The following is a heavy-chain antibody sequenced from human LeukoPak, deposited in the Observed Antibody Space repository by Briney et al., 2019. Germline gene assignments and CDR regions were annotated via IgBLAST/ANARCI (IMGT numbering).Heavy chain of an antibody. J-gene: IGHJ4*02. D-gene: IGHD2-15*01. CDR1: GLTFSSYW. Sequence: GGSLRLSCAASGLTFSSYWMSWVRQAPGKGLEWVANIKQDGSAKYYVDSVKGRFTISRDNAKNSLYLQMGSLRAEDTAVYYCARFSGRNWGQGTLVTVSS. V-gene: IGHV3-7*01. CDR2: IKQDGSAK. CDR3: ARFSGRN.